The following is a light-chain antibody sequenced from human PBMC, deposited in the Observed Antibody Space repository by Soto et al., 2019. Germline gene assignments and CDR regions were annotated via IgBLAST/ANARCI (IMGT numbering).Light chain of an antibody. CDR1: HSDVGGYNY. V-gene: IGLV2-8*01. Sequence: QSALTQPPSASGSPGQSVTISCTGTHSDVGGYNYVSWYQQHPGKAPKLMIYEVSKRPSGVPDRFSGSKSGNTASLTVSGLQAEDEADYYCSSYAGSNIPVVFGGGTKLTVL. CDR3: SSYAGSNIPVV. J-gene: IGLJ2*01. CDR2: EVS.